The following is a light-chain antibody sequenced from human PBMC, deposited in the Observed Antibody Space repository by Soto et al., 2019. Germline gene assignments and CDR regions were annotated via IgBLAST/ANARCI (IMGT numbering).Light chain of an antibody. CDR1: QSVYSN. V-gene: IGKV3-15*01. J-gene: IGKJ1*01. CDR2: RAS. Sequence: EIVMTQSPATLSVSPGERATLSCRASQSVYSNVAWYQQRPGQAPRLLIYRASTRATGIPDRFSGSGSGTEFTLTIRSLQSEDFAVYYCQHYQNLWAFGQGTKGEIK. CDR3: QHYQNLWA.